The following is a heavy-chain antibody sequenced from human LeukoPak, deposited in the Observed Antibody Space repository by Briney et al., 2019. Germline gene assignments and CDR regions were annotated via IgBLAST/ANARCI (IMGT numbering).Heavy chain of an antibody. J-gene: IGHJ2*01. CDR3: AIDPYYDSSRGYFDL. D-gene: IGHD3-22*01. CDR2: IYYSGST. Sequence: PSETLSPTCTVSGGSISSSSYYWGWIRQPPGKGLEWIGSIYYSGSTYYNPSLKSRVTISVDTSKNQFSLKLSSVTAADTAVYYRAIDPYYDSSRGYFDLWGRGTLVTVSS. V-gene: IGHV4-39*07. CDR1: GGSISSSSYY.